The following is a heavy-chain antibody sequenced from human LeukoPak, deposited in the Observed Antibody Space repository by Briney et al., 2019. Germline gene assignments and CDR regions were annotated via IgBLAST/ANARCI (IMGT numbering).Heavy chain of an antibody. J-gene: IGHJ4*02. Sequence: PSETLSLTCTVSGGSISSYYWSWIRQPPGKGLEWIGYIYYSGSTNYNPSLKSRVTISVDTSKNQFSLKLSSVTAADTAVYYCARVRDGDLYYFDYWGQGTLVTVSS. CDR1: GGSISSYY. CDR3: ARVRDGDLYYFDY. D-gene: IGHD4-17*01. CDR2: IYYSGST. V-gene: IGHV4-59*01.